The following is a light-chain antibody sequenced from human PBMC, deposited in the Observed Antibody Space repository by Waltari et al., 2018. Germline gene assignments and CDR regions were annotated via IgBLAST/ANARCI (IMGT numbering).Light chain of an antibody. V-gene: IGLV2-14*03. CDR3: SSYTTSNTLV. CDR2: DVS. J-gene: IGLJ1*01. CDR1: SSDVGGYKY. Sequence: QSALTQPASVSGSPGQSITIPCTGTSSDVGGYKYVSWYQQHPGKAPKLMIYDVSNRPSRVSKRCAASKSGNTASLTISGLQAEDEADYYCSSYTTSNTLVFGTGTNVSVL.